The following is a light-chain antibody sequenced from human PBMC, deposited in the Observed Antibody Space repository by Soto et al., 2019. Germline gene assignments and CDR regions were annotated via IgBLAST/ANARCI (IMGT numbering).Light chain of an antibody. J-gene: IGLJ1*01. CDR2: DVS. V-gene: IGLV2-14*03. CDR3: TSYTSSSPYV. Sequence: QSVLTQPASVSGSPGQSITISCTGTSSDVGGYNYVSWYQHHPGKAPKLIIFDVSNRPSGISNRFSGSKSGNTASLTISGLQAEDEAAYYCTSYTSSSPYVFGTGTKVTVL. CDR1: SSDVGGYNY.